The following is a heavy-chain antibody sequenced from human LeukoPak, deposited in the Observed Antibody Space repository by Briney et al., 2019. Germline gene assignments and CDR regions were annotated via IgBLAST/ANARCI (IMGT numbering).Heavy chain of an antibody. CDR3: ATVYGSAFYDAFDI. CDR1: GYTLTELS. J-gene: IGHJ3*02. V-gene: IGHV1-24*01. D-gene: IGHD3-10*01. Sequence: ASVKVSCKVSGYTLTELSMHWVRQAPGKGLEWMRGFDPEDGDTIYAQKFQGRVTMTEDTSTDTAYMELSSLRSEDTAVYYCATVYGSAFYDAFDIWGQGTMVTVSS. CDR2: FDPEDGDT.